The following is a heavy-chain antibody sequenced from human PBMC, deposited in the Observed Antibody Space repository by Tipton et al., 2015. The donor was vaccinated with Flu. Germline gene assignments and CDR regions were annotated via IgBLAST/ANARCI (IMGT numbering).Heavy chain of an antibody. Sequence: SLRLSCAASGFTVSGKYMSWVRQAPGKGLEWVSLTYSGGTTKYADSVKGRFNISRDNSKNTLYLQMNSLRAEDTAVYYCASGQVAGRQGYMYYFYGMDVWGQGTTVTVSS. CDR1: GFTVSGKY. D-gene: IGHD6-6*01. J-gene: IGHJ6*02. CDR2: TYSGGTT. CDR3: ASGQVAGRQGYMYYFYGMDV. V-gene: IGHV3-53*01.